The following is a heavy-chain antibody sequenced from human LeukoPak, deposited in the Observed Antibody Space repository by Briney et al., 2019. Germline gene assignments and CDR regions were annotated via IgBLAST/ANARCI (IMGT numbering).Heavy chain of an antibody. V-gene: IGHV3-15*01. J-gene: IGHJ5*02. CDR1: GFTFSHAW. Sequence: GGSLRLSCAASGFTFSHAWMSWVRQAPGKGLEWVGRIKSKSDGGTTDYAAPVKGGFTISRDDSKSTLYLQMNSLKTEDTGVYYCSSGGYSGYDFDNWGQGTLVTVSS. CDR2: IKSKSDGGTT. D-gene: IGHD5-12*01. CDR3: SSGGYSGYDFDN.